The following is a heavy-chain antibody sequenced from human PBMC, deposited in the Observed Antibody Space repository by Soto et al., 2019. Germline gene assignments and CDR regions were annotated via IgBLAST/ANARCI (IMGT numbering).Heavy chain of an antibody. V-gene: IGHV4-59*01. CDR3: ARVGWETYYYDSSGYSDWYFDL. CDR1: GGSISSYY. CDR2: IYYSGST. J-gene: IGHJ2*01. D-gene: IGHD3-22*01. Sequence: ETLSLTCTVSGGSISSYYWSWIRQPPGKGLEWIGYIYYSGSTNYNPSLKSRVTISVDTSKNQFSLKLSSVTAADTAVYYCARVGWETYYYDSSGYSDWYFDLWGRGTLVTVSS.